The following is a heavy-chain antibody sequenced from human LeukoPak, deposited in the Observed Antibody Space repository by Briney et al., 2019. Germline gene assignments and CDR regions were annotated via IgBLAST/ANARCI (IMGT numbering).Heavy chain of an antibody. D-gene: IGHD3-10*01. CDR2: ISGSGGST. Sequence: GGSLRLSCAASGFTFSSYGMSWVRQAPGKGLEWVSAISGSGGSTYYADSVKGRFTISRDNYKNTLYLQMNTLRDEDTAVCYCAIYFGYGSVRTKVDYYYYYYMDVWGKGTTVTISS. CDR1: GFTFSSYG. V-gene: IGHV3-23*01. CDR3: AIYFGYGSVRTKVDYYYYYYMDV. J-gene: IGHJ6*03.